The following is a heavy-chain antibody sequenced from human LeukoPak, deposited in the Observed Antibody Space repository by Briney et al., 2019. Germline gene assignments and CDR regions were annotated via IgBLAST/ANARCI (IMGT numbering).Heavy chain of an antibody. D-gene: IGHD6-6*01. CDR1: GGSITGYY. CDR3: TASGTIAARLHYYYYMDV. J-gene: IGHJ6*03. CDR2: IYTSEST. V-gene: IGHV4-4*09. Sequence: PSVTLSLTCTVSGGSITGYYWSWIRQPPGKGLEWIGYIYTSESTNYNPSLKSRVAISVDTSKNQLSLKLSSVTAADTAVYYCTASGTIAARLHYYYYMDVWGTGTTVTVSS.